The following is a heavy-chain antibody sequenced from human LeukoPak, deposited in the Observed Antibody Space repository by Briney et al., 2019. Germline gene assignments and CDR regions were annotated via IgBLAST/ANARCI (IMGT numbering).Heavy chain of an antibody. CDR1: GGSISSYY. CDR2: INYGGST. V-gene: IGHV4-59*08. D-gene: IGHD2-2*01. Sequence: SETLSLTCTVSGGSISSYYWSWIRQPPGKGLEWIGYINYGGSTNYNPSLKSRLTISVDTSKNQFSLKLTSATAADTAVYYCARHSQYQLLYFDYWGQGTLVTVSS. CDR3: ARHSQYQLLYFDY. J-gene: IGHJ4*02.